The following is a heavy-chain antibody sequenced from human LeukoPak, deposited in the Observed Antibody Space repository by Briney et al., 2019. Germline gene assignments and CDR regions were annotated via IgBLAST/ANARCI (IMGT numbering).Heavy chain of an antibody. J-gene: IGHJ6*02. CDR2: IYYSGST. Sequence: SSETLSLTCTVSGGSISSYYWSWIRQPPGKGLEWIGYIYYSGSTNYNPFLKSRVTISVDTSKNQFSLKLSSVTAADTAVYYCARDREGYYGMDVWGQGTTVTVSS. CDR3: ARDREGYYGMDV. V-gene: IGHV4-59*01. CDR1: GGSISSYY.